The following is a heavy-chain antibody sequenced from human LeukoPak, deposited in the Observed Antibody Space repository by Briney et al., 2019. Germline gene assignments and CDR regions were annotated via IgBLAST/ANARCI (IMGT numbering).Heavy chain of an antibody. CDR1: GGSISSYY. Sequence: SETLSLTCTVSGGSISSYYWSWIRQPPGKGQEWIGYIYYSGSTNYNPSLKSRVTISVDTSKNQFSLKLSSVTAADTAVYYCAREGRCTNGVCYKAYDYWGQGTLVTVSS. J-gene: IGHJ4*02. V-gene: IGHV4-59*01. D-gene: IGHD2-8*01. CDR3: AREGRCTNGVCYKAYDY. CDR2: IYYSGST.